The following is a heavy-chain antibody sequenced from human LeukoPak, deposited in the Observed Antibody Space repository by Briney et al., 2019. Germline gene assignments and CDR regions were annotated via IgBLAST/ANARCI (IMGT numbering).Heavy chain of an antibody. Sequence: GESLKISCKGSGYRFTSYWIGWVRQKPGKGLEWMGIIYPGDSDTRYSPSFQGQVTISAGKSISTAYLQWSSLKASDTAVYYCARYYSDSSGHYPYFDSWGQGTLVTVSS. CDR1: GYRFTSYW. J-gene: IGHJ4*02. CDR2: IYPGDSDT. D-gene: IGHD3-22*01. CDR3: ARYYSDSSGHYPYFDS. V-gene: IGHV5-51*01.